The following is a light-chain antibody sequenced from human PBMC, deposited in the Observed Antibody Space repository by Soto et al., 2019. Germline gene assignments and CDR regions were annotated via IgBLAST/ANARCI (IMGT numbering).Light chain of an antibody. J-gene: IGKJ4*01. V-gene: IGKV1-33*01. CDR1: QDISNY. CDR2: DAS. Sequence: DIHMTQSPSSLSASVGDRVTITCQASQDISNYLNWYQQKPGKAPKLLIYDASHLERGVPARFSGSGSGTDFTFTISTLQHEDIDTYYCQHYGNPSLTLGGGTKVDIK. CDR3: QHYGNPSLT.